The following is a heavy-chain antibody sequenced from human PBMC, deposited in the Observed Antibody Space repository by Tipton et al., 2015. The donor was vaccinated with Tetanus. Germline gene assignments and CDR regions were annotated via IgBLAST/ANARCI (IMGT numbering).Heavy chain of an antibody. V-gene: IGHV4-61*08. CDR3: ARANSEFPKKGPFDS. Sequence: TLSLTCTVSGGSVRSVDYSWNWIRQPPGKGLEWLAYVSYSGGTNSNFSLKSRITISQYTSKNQLSLRLTSVTAADTAVYYCARANSEFPKKGPFDSWGQGSLVIVSS. J-gene: IGHJ4*02. D-gene: IGHD2/OR15-2a*01. CDR1: GGSVRSVDYS. CDR2: VSYSGGT.